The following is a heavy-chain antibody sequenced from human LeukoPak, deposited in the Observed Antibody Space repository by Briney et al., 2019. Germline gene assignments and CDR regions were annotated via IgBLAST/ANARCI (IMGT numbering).Heavy chain of an antibody. Sequence: GEALKISSKGSGYSFTSYWISWGRPMARKGLEWMGRIDPSDSYTNYSPSFQGHVTISADKSISTAYLQWSSLKASDTAMYYCARRAVYCSSTSCYHRDGMDVWGKGTTVTAPS. V-gene: IGHV5-10-1*01. D-gene: IGHD2-2*01. CDR1: GYSFTSYW. CDR2: IDPSDSYT. J-gene: IGHJ6*04. CDR3: ARRAVYCSSTSCYHRDGMDV.